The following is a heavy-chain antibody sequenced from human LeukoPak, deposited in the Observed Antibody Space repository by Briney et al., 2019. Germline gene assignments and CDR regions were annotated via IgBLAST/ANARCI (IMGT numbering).Heavy chain of an antibody. J-gene: IGHJ5*02. CDR2: VIPVLGMA. D-gene: IGHD3-22*01. CDR3: ASLYYDNSGYFSWLDP. CDR1: GGTFGSHT. Sequence: ASVKVSCKASGGTFGSHTISWVRQAPGQGLEWVGRVIPVLGMATHAQSFQSRVTITADKSTSTAYMELSSLRSEDTAVYYCASLYYDNSGYFSWLDPWGQGTLVTVSS. V-gene: IGHV1-69*02.